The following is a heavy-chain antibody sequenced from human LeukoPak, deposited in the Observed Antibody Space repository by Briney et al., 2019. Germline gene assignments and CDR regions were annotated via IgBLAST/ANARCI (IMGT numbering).Heavy chain of an antibody. J-gene: IGHJ4*02. CDR3: ARSVYAWGSPLDY. D-gene: IGHD3-16*01. CDR1: GGSISSLY. Sequence: SETLSLTCTVSGGSISSLYWGWIRQPPGKGLEWIGYIYYSGSTNYSPSLKSRVTISVDTSKNQFSLKLSSVTAADTAVYFRARSVYAWGSPLDYWGQGTLVTVSS. CDR2: IYYSGST. V-gene: IGHV4-59*11.